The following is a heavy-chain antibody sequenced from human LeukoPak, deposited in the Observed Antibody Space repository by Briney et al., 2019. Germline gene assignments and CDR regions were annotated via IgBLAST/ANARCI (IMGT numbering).Heavy chain of an antibody. CDR1: GFTFSSYA. J-gene: IGHJ3*02. CDR3: ARDPMTSDAFDI. CDR2: ISGSGGST. Sequence: GGSLRLSCAASGFTFSSYAMSWVRQAPGKGLEWVSAISGSGGSTYYADSVKGRFTISRDNSKNTLHLQMNSLRAEDTAVYYCARDPMTSDAFDIWGQGTMVTVSS. V-gene: IGHV3-23*01. D-gene: IGHD2-21*02.